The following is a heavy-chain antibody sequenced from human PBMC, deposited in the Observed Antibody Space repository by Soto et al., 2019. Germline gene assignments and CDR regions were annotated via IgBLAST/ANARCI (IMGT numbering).Heavy chain of an antibody. CDR3: ARNRGYSYGPVGSSFDY. J-gene: IGHJ4*02. D-gene: IGHD5-18*01. CDR1: GDSISSYY. CDR2: INYSGNT. V-gene: IGHV4-59*08. Sequence: PSETLSLTCTISGDSISSYYWSWIRQPPGKELEWIGYINYSGNTNRNPSLKGRVTISIDTSKNELSLRLSSVTAADTAVYYCARNRGYSYGPVGSSFDYWGQGTLVTVSS.